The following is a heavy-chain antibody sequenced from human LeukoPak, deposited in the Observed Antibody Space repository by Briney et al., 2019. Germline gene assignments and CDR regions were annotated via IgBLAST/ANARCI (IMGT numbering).Heavy chain of an antibody. CDR1: GYTFTGYY. V-gene: IGHV1-24*01. J-gene: IGHJ4*02. CDR2: FDPEDGET. CDR3: ATGEVRGDSAH. D-gene: IGHD4-17*01. Sequence: ASVKVSCKASGYTFTGYYMHWVRQAPGKGLEWMGGFDPEDGETIYAQKFQGRVTMTEDTSTDTAYMELSSLRSEDTAVYYCATGEVRGDSAHWGQGTLVTVSS.